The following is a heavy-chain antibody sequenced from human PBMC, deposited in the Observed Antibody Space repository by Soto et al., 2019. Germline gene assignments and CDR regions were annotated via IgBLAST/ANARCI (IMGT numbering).Heavy chain of an antibody. CDR3: SKLQGSGSYYDDDY. J-gene: IGHJ4*02. Sequence: QVQLIQSGAEVKTSGSSVKVSCKALGGPSNNYGDSWVRQAPGQGLEWMGGIVPVFGTANYAPKFHGRLRITVDDSTRTVRMELRSLTSDDTAVYYCSKLQGSGSYYDDDYWGQGTLGTVSS. V-gene: IGHV1-69*01. CDR2: IVPVFGTA. CDR1: GGPSNNYG. D-gene: IGHD3-10*01.